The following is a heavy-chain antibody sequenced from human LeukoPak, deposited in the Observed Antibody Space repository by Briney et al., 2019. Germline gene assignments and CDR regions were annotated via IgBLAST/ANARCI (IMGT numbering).Heavy chain of an antibody. CDR3: ARDIRAVGITLYFDY. Sequence: GGSLRLSCAASGFTFSNYYMSWIRQTPGKELEWLSYISGSGGDIHYADSVKGRFTISRDNAKNSLYLQMNSLRAEDTAMYYCARDIRAVGITLYFDYWGQGILVTVT. V-gene: IGHV3-11*01. CDR1: GFTFSNYY. CDR2: ISGSGGDI. J-gene: IGHJ4*02. D-gene: IGHD3-22*01.